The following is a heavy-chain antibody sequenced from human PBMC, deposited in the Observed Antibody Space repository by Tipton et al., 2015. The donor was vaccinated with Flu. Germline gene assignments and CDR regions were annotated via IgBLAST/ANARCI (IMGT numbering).Heavy chain of an antibody. Sequence: TLSLTCTVSGGSLSNYFWSWIRQPAGKGLEWIGRIYPSGNTNYNPSLQSRVTMSVDTSRNQFSLSLTSVTAADAAIYYCARSGSYRHYYFDLWGRGTLVSVSS. CDR3: ARSGSYRHYYFDL. CDR1: GGSLSNYF. D-gene: IGHD1-26*01. V-gene: IGHV4-4*07. CDR2: IYPSGNT. J-gene: IGHJ2*01.